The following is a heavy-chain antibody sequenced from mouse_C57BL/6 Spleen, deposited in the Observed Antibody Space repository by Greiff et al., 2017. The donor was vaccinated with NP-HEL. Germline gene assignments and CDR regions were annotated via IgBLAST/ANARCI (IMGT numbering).Heavy chain of an antibody. D-gene: IGHD1-1*01. V-gene: IGHV1-64*01. CDR3: ARGLHYYGSSHDY. CDR1: GYTFTSYW. Sequence: QVHVKQPGAELVKPGASVKLSCKASGYTFTSYWMHWVKQRPGQGLEWIGMIHPNSGSTNYNEKFKSKATLTVDKSSSTAYMQLSSLTSEDSAVYYCARGLHYYGSSHDYWGQGTTLTVSS. CDR2: IHPNSGST. J-gene: IGHJ2*01.